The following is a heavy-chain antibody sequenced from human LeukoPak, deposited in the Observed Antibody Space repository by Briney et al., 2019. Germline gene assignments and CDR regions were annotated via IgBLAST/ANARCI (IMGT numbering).Heavy chain of an antibody. Sequence: GGSLRLSYAASGFTFTNYAMNWVRQAPGKGLEWVSAVSGNGGTTYYADSVKGRFTISRDNSKNTLYLQMNSLRAEDTAVYYCATDLKWLTGAPGEGSFDYWGQGTLVTVSS. D-gene: IGHD7-27*01. J-gene: IGHJ4*02. CDR3: ATDLKWLTGAPGEGSFDY. CDR1: GFTFTNYA. CDR2: VSGNGGTT. V-gene: IGHV3-23*01.